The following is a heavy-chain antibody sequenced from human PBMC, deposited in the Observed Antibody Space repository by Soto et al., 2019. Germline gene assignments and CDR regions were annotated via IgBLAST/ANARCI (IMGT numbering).Heavy chain of an antibody. V-gene: IGHV3-30*18. J-gene: IGHJ3*02. CDR2: ISYDGSNK. D-gene: IGHD7-27*01. CDR3: AKDLGHGGRGAFDI. CDR1: GFTFSSYG. Sequence: QVQLVESGGGVVQPGRSLRLSCAASGFTFSSYGMHWVRQAPGNGLEWVALISYDGSNKYYADSVKGRFTISGDNSKNTLYLQMNSLRTEDTAVYYCAKDLGHGGRGAFDIWGQGTMVTVSS.